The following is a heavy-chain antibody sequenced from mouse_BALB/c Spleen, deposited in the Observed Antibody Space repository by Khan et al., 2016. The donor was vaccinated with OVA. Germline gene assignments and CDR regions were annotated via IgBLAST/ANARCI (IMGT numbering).Heavy chain of an antibody. J-gene: IGHJ2*01. CDR3: TRIDRSDFDY. D-gene: IGHD1-1*01. CDR1: GYSFTGYF. CDR2: INPHIGET. V-gene: IGHV1-20*02. Sequence: EVQLQQSGPELVRPGASVKISCKASGYSFTGYFMNWVMQSHGKSLEWIGRINPHIGETFYNQRFKDKATLTVDESSRTAHMELRSLASEDSAVYYCTRIDRSDFDYWGQGTTVTVSA.